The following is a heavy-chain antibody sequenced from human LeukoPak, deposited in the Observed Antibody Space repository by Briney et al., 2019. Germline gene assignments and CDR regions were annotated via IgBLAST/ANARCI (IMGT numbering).Heavy chain of an antibody. CDR3: ARVVDRYSSGWYYFDY. CDR2: IYYSGST. D-gene: IGHD6-19*01. Sequence: SQTLSLTCTVSGGSISSGDYYWSWIRQPPGKGLEWIGYIYYSGSTYYNPSLKSRVTISVDRSKNQFSLKLSSVTAADTAVYYCARVVDRYSSGWYYFDYWGQGTLVTVSS. V-gene: IGHV4-30-4*01. CDR1: GGSISSGDYY. J-gene: IGHJ4*02.